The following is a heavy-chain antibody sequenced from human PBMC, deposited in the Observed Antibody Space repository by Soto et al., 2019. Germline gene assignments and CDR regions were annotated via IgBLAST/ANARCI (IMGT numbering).Heavy chain of an antibody. CDR3: ARGLGLYYDWWSGYFRIYGMDV. CDR1: GYTFTSYY. J-gene: IGHJ6*02. Sequence: VNVSFKASGYTFTSYYMHWVRQAPGQGLEWMGIINPSGGSTSYAQKFQGRVTMTRDTSTSTVYMELSSLRSEDTAVYYCARGLGLYYDWWSGYFRIYGMDVWGQGNTVTVS. CDR2: INPSGGST. D-gene: IGHD3-3*01. V-gene: IGHV1-46*01.